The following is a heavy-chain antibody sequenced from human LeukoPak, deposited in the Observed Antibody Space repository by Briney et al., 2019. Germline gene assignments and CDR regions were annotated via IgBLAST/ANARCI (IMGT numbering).Heavy chain of an antibody. CDR1: GFTVRDNY. V-gene: IGHV3-53*01. CDR3: AKDEGIAARLYY. CDR2: LYSGGAA. Sequence: GGSLRLSCAVSGFTVRDNYLNWVRQTPGKGLECVSVLYSGGAAYYADSVKGRFTISRDNSKNTLYLQMNSLRAEDTAVYYCAKDEGIAARLYYWGQGTLVTVSS. J-gene: IGHJ4*02. D-gene: IGHD6-6*01.